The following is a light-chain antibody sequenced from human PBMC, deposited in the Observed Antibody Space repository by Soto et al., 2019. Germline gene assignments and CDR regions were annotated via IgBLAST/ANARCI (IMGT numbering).Light chain of an antibody. CDR1: SSDVCGYNY. J-gene: IGLJ2*01. V-gene: IGLV2-14*01. CDR3: SSYTSSSTRV. CDR2: DVS. Sequence: QSALTQPASVSGSPGQSITISCTGTSSDVCGYNYVSWYQQHPGKARQLMIYDVSNRTSGVSNRFSGSKSGNTASLTISGLQAEDEADYYCSSYTSSSTRVFGGGTKPTVL.